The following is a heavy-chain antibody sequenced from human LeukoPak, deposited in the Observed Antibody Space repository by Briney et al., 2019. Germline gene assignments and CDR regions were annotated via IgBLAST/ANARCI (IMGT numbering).Heavy chain of an antibody. D-gene: IGHD5-12*01. CDR1: GFTFSSYS. CDR3: ASAHGGSGYDRPFDY. Sequence: GGSLRLSCAASGFTFSSYSMNWVRQAPGKGLGWISYIDSSATTTYYAGSVQGRFTISRDNAKNSLYLQMRSLRVEDTAFYYCASAHGGSGYDRPFDYWGQGTLVTVSS. V-gene: IGHV3-48*04. CDR2: IDSSATTT. J-gene: IGHJ4*02.